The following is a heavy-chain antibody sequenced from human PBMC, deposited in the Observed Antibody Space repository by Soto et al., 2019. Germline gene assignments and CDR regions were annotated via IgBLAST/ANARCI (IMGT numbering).Heavy chain of an antibody. D-gene: IGHD5-12*01. CDR3: ARDASVPGYSGYDTHYYYYGMDV. Sequence: SVKVSCKASGGTFSSYAISWVRHAPGQGLEWMGGIIPIFGTANYAQKFQGRVTITADESTSTAYMELSSLRSEDTAVYYCARDASVPGYSGYDTHYYYYGMDVWGQGTTVTVSS. V-gene: IGHV1-69*13. CDR1: GGTFSSYA. J-gene: IGHJ6*02. CDR2: IIPIFGTA.